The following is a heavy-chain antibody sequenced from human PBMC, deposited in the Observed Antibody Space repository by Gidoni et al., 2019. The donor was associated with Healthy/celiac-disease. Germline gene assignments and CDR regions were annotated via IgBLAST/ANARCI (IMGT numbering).Heavy chain of an antibody. Sequence: QVQLQQWGAGLLKPSETLSLTCAVYGGSFSGYYWSWIRQPPGKGLEWIGEINHSGSTNYNPSLKSRVTISVDTSKNQFSLNLSSVTAADTAVYYCARSGGYSSSWTIFDYWGQGTLVTVSS. CDR2: INHSGST. V-gene: IGHV4-34*01. J-gene: IGHJ4*02. CDR3: ARSGGYSSSWTIFDY. CDR1: GGSFSGYY. D-gene: IGHD6-13*01.